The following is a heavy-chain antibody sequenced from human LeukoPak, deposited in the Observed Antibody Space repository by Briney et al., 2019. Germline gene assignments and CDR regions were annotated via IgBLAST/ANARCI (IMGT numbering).Heavy chain of an antibody. CDR2: IYPGDSDT. D-gene: IGHD3-10*01. J-gene: IGHJ3*02. V-gene: IGHV5-51*01. CDR3: VRRGVLPVVPDAFDI. Sequence: GESLKISCKGSGYTFDTYRIGWVRQMPGKGLEWMGIIYPGDSDTKYRPSFQGQVTFSVDKSTTTAYLHWSSLKASDTAMYFCVRRGVLPVVPDAFDIWGQGTMVTVSS. CDR1: GYTFDTYR.